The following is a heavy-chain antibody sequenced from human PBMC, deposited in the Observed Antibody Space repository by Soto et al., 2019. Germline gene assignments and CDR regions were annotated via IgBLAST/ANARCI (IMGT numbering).Heavy chain of an antibody. CDR3: ARQGTSTKYYTVDV. CDR1: GFTFSTYS. J-gene: IGHJ6*02. CDR2: ISSSSSTYI. D-gene: IGHD2-2*01. V-gene: IGHV3-21*01. Sequence: PGGSLRLSCAASGFTFSTYSMNWVRQAPGKGLEWVSSISSSSSTYIFYADSVKGRFTISRDNAKNSLYLQMNSLRAEDTAVYYCARQGTSTKYYTVDVWGQGTTVTVSS.